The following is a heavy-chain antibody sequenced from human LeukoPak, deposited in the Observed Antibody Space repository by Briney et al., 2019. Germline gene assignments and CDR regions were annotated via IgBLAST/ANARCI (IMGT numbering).Heavy chain of an antibody. V-gene: IGHV3-23*01. J-gene: IGHJ4*02. CDR2: IFPSGGEI. CDR1: GFTFSTFA. CDR3: AKVFIVGATLPFDY. D-gene: IGHD1-26*01. Sequence: PGGSLRLSCAASGFTFSTFAMIWVRQPPGKGLEWVSSIFPSGGEIHYADSVKGRFTISRDNSKNTLYLQMNSLRAEDTAVYYCAKVFIVGATLPFDYWGQGTLVTVSS.